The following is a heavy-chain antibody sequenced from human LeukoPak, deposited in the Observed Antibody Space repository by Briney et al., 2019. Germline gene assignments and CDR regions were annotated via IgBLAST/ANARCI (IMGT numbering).Heavy chain of an antibody. CDR3: ARARTYLQTIRGYYYYMDV. D-gene: IGHD2/OR15-2a*01. J-gene: IGHJ6*03. CDR2: IIPIFGTA. V-gene: IGHV1-69*13. Sequence: SVKVSCKASGGTFSSYAISWARQAPGQGLEWMGGIIPIFGTANYAQKFQGRVTITADESTSTAYMELSSLRSEDTAVYYCARARTYLQTIRGYYYYMDVWGKGTTVTVSS. CDR1: GGTFSSYA.